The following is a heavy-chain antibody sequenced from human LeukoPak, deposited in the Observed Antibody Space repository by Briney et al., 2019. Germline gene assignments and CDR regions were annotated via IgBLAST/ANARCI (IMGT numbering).Heavy chain of an antibody. CDR1: GGSISSSSYY. J-gene: IGHJ4*02. V-gene: IGHV4-39*01. D-gene: IGHD3-22*01. Sequence: SETLSLTCTVSGGSISSSSYYWGWIRQPPGKGLQWIGSGYYSGSTYYNTSLKSRVTISVDTSKNQFSLKLSSVTAADTAVYYCARHAGSYYTYNFDYWGQGTLVTVSS. CDR3: ARHAGSYYTYNFDY. CDR2: GYYSGST.